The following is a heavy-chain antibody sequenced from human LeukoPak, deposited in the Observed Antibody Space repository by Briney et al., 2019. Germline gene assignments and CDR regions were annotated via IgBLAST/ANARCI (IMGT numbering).Heavy chain of an antibody. CDR1: GDSVSSNSVA. Sequence: QTLSLTCAISGDSVSSNSVAWNWIRQSPSRGLEWLGRTYYRSTWYNDYAVSVRGRITVNPDTSKNQFSLHLNSVTPEDAAVYYCARRLTQYDCFDPWGQGILVTVSS. V-gene: IGHV6-1*01. CDR2: TYYRSTWYN. J-gene: IGHJ5*02. D-gene: IGHD2-2*01. CDR3: ARRLTQYDCFDP.